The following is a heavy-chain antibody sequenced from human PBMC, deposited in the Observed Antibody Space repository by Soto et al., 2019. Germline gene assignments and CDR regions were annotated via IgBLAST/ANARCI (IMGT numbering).Heavy chain of an antibody. CDR1: GVTFTRQE. CDR3: VTKVGRHGNSFDY. D-gene: IGHD2-15*01. CDR2: IIPIFGTP. Sequence: RHSVKVSCKASGVTFTRQEMRWVRQAPGQGLEWMGGIIPIFGTPQYAEKFQDRVTITADESTSTAYMELNSLTSQDTAVYYCVTKVGRHGNSFDYWCQGTLVTGSS. J-gene: IGHJ4*02. V-gene: IGHV1-69*13.